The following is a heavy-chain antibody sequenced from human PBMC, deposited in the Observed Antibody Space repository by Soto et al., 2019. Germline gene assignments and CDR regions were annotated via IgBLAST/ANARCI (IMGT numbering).Heavy chain of an antibody. J-gene: IGHJ5*02. CDR2: ISAYNGNT. V-gene: IGHV1-18*04. CDR1: GYTITSYG. CDR3: ARGPPRASHHWFDP. D-gene: IGHD1-26*01. Sequence: ASVKVSCNAPGYTITSYGISWLRQALGQGLEWMGWISAYNGNTNYAQKLQGRVTMTTDTSTSTAYMELRSLRSDDTAVYYCARGPPRASHHWFDPWGQGTLVSVSS.